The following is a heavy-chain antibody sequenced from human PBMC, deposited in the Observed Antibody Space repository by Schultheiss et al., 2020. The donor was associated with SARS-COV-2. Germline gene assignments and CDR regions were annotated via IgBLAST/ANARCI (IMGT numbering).Heavy chain of an antibody. CDR2: ISSSGSTI. D-gene: IGHD6-19*01. V-gene: IGHV3-11*01. CDR1: GFTVSSNY. J-gene: IGHJ5*02. Sequence: GESLKISCAASGFTVSSNYMSWVRQAPGKGLEWVSYISSSGSTIYYADSVKGRFTISRDNAKNSLYLQMNSLRAEDTAVYYCARDGGSGGSGWYGWFDPWGQGTLVTVSS. CDR3: ARDGGSGGSGWYGWFDP.